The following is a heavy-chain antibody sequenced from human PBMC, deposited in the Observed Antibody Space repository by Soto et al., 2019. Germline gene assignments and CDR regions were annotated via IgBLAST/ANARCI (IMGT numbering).Heavy chain of an antibody. CDR1: GFTFTNYA. CDR3: AKDHAREKFVRGENWFDS. D-gene: IGHD3-10*01. V-gene: IGHV3-23*01. Sequence: EMQLLESGGGLVQPGASLRLSCTASGFTFTNYAMSWARQAPGKGLEWVSTISGSGVRTYDADSVKGRFTISRDNSNNTLDLHMHSLRAEDTAIYYCAKDHAREKFVRGENWFDSWGKGTLVTVSS. J-gene: IGHJ5*01. CDR2: ISGSGVRT.